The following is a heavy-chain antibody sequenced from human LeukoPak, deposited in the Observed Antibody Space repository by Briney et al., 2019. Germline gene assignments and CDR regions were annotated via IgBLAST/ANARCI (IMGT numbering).Heavy chain of an antibody. D-gene: IGHD2/OR15-2a*01. J-gene: IGHJ4*02. V-gene: IGHV4-34*01. CDR3: ARGFLRNNY. Sequence: PSETLSLTCAVYGGSFSGYYWSWIRQPPGKGLEWIGEINHSGSTIYNPSLKSRVTISVDTSKNQFSLKLSSVTAADTAVYYCARGFLRNNYWGQGTLVTVSS. CDR1: GGSFSGYY. CDR2: INHSGST.